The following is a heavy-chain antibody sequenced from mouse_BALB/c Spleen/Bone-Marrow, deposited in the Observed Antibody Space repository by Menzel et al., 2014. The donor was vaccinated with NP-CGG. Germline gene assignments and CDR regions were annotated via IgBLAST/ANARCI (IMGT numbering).Heavy chain of an antibody. J-gene: IGHJ3*01. CDR2: ISGGGSYT. CDR3: ARHAYYDQTEVSFVY. V-gene: IGHV5-9-2*01. D-gene: IGHD2-4*01. Sequence: VESGGSLKLSCAASGFTFNNYGMSWVRQTPDKRLEWVATISGGGSYTFYPDSVKGRFTISRDNAKNDLYLQLSSLRSEDTALYYCARHAYYDQTEVSFVYWGQGTLVTVSA. CDR1: GFTFNNYG.